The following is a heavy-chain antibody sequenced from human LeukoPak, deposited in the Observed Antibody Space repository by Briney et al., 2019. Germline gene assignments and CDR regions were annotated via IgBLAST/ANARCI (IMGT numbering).Heavy chain of an antibody. D-gene: IGHD3-10*01. CDR3: ARDRYGSGDYAFDI. Sequence: GGSLRLSCAASGFSFDDYGTSWVRQAPGKGLEWVSGINWNGGSTGYADSVKGRFTISRDNAKNSLYLQMNSLRDEDTALYYCARDRYGSGDYAFDIWGQGTMVTVSS. CDR1: GFSFDDYG. CDR2: INWNGGST. J-gene: IGHJ3*02. V-gene: IGHV3-20*04.